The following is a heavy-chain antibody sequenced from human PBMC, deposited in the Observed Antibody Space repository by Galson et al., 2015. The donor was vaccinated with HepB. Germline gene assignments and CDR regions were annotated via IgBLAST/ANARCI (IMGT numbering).Heavy chain of an antibody. Sequence: SVKVSCKASGGTFSSYAISWVRQAPGQGLEWMGRIIPILGIANYAQKFQGRVTITADKSTSTAYMELSSLRSEDTAVYYCARDEGIAARRGTDYWGQGTLVTVSS. CDR2: IIPILGIA. CDR1: GGTFSSYA. CDR3: ARDEGIAARRGTDY. D-gene: IGHD6-6*01. J-gene: IGHJ4*02. V-gene: IGHV1-69*04.